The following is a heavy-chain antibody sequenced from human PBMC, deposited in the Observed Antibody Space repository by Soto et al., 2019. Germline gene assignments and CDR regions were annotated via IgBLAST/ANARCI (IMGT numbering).Heavy chain of an antibody. CDR1: GXSFGSYA. J-gene: IGHJ4*02. CDR2: ISGSDGKT. V-gene: IGHV3-23*01. D-gene: IGHD3-3*01. CDR3: ARWSYLDY. Sequence: GSLRLSCAASGXSFGSYALGWVRQAPGKGLELVSAISGSDGKTCYADAVKCLFSIYRDTSQNTLYGKMNILITDDAAIYYFARWSYLDYWGQGTRGTVSS.